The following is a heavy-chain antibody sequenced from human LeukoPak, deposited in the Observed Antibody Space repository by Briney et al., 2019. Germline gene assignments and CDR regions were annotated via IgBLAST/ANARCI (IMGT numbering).Heavy chain of an antibody. CDR2: VNPHSGTT. CDR1: GYPFIDYY. CDR3: ARIGGYYDSGAYDSHGFDK. Sequence: ASVKVSCKTSGYPFIDYYLHWLRQAPGQRLEWMGWVNPHSGTTTYAQHFQGRVTMTRDTSTNTVHMELTSLRPDDTALYFCARIGGYYDSGAYDSHGFDKWGQGTMVIVSS. J-gene: IGHJ3*02. D-gene: IGHD4/OR15-4a*01. V-gene: IGHV1-2*02.